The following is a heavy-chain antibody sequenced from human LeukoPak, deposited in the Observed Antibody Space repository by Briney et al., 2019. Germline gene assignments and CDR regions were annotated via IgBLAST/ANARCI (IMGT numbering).Heavy chain of an antibody. Sequence: GGSLRLSCAASGFTFSSYWMSWVRQAPGKGLEWVANIKQDGSEKYYVDSVKGRFTISRDNAKNSLYLQMNSLRAEDTAVYYCARDHSVAAAGTWYYWGQGTLVTVSS. CDR1: GFTFSSYW. J-gene: IGHJ4*02. D-gene: IGHD6-13*01. CDR3: ARDHSVAAAGTWYY. CDR2: IKQDGSEK. V-gene: IGHV3-7*01.